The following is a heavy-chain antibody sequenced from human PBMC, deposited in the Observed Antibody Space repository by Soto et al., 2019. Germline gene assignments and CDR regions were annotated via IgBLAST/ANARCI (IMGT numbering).Heavy chain of an antibody. CDR2: LGATGDT. Sequence: GGSLRLSCAVSGFSLTNYDMSWVRQIAGEGLEWVSTLGATGDTYSSDSVKGRFAIFREEATNSLFLQMNSVRDGDAGLYYCARSKMVRGTRDPGVTGPLDNWGQGTLVTVSS. CDR1: GFSLTNYD. CDR3: ARSKMVRGTRDPGVTGPLDN. V-gene: IGHV3-13*01. D-gene: IGHD3-10*01. J-gene: IGHJ4*02.